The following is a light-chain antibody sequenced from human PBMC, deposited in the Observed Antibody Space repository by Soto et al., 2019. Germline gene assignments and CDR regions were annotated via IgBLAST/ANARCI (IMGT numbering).Light chain of an antibody. CDR3: QQYYSTLALT. CDR2: WAS. Sequence: DIVMTQSPDSLAVSLGERATINCKSSQSVLYSSNNKNYLAWYQQKPGQPPKLLIYWASTRESGVPDRFSGSGPVTDFTLTISSLQAEDVAVYYCQQYYSTLALTFGGGTKVEIK. CDR1: QSVLYSSNNKNY. V-gene: IGKV4-1*01. J-gene: IGKJ4*01.